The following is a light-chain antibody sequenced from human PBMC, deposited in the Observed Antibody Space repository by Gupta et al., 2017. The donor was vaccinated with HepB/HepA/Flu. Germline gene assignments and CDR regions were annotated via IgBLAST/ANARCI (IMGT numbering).Light chain of an antibody. V-gene: IGLV2-11*01. CDR2: DVT. CDR3: CSYSLTHTFI. CDR1: SSDVAYGY. Sequence: QSALAQPRSVSGSPGQSVTLSCTGTSSDVAYGYVSWYQQHPGKAPYLIIDDVTERPSGVPDRFSGSKSGNTASLTISGLQAEDEADYHCCSYSLTHTFIFGGGTTVTGL. J-gene: IGLJ2*01.